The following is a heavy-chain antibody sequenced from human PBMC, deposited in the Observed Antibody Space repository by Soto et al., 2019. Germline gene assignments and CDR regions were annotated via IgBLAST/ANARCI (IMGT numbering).Heavy chain of an antibody. J-gene: IGHJ4*02. V-gene: IGHV4-34*01. CDR1: GGSFSGYY. CDR3: ASTYSSSWYASHY. D-gene: IGHD6-13*01. Sequence: PSETLSLTCAVYGGSFSGYYWSWIRQPPGKGLEWIGEINHSGSTNYNPSLKSRVTISVDTSKNQFSLKLSSVTAADTAVYYCASTYSSSWYASHYWGQGTLVTVSS. CDR2: INHSGST.